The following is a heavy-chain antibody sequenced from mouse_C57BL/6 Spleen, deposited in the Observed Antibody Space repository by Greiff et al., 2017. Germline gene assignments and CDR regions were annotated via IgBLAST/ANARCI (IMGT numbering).Heavy chain of an antibody. CDR3: ASEYYYGSGAAWLAY. J-gene: IGHJ3*01. Sequence: QVQLQQPGAELVKPGASVKLSCKASGYTFTSYWMHWVKQRPGRGLEWIGRIDPNSGGTKYNEKFKSKATLTVDKPSSTAYLQLSSLTSEDSAVYDCASEYYYGSGAAWLAYWGQGTLVTVSA. CDR2: IDPNSGGT. D-gene: IGHD1-1*01. CDR1: GYTFTSYW. V-gene: IGHV1-72*01.